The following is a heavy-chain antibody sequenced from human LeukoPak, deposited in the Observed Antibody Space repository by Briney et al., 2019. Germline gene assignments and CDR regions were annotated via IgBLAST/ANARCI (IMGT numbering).Heavy chain of an antibody. D-gene: IGHD3-22*01. J-gene: IGHJ5*02. CDR3: AREYYYDLNWFDP. Sequence: PSQTLSLTCTVSGGSISSGSYYWSWIRQPAGKGLEWIGRIYTSGSTNYNPSLKSRVTISVDKSKNQFSLKLSSVTAADTAVYYCAREYYYDLNWFDPWGQGTLVTVSS. V-gene: IGHV4-61*02. CDR1: GGSISSGSYY. CDR2: IYTSGST.